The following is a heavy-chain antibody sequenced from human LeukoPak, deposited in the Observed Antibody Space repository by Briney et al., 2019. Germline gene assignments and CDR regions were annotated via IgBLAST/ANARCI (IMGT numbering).Heavy chain of an antibody. CDR2: IYYSGST. J-gene: IGHJ6*03. CDR1: GGSISSSSYY. CDR3: ARDIRDGYNFGILYYYYYMDV. D-gene: IGHD5-24*01. V-gene: IGHV4-39*07. Sequence: SETLSLTCTVSGGSISSSSYYWGWIRQPPGKGLEWIGSIYYSGSTYYNPSLKSRVTISVDTSKNQFSLKLSSVTAADTAVYYCARDIRDGYNFGILYYYYYMDVWGKGTTVTVSS.